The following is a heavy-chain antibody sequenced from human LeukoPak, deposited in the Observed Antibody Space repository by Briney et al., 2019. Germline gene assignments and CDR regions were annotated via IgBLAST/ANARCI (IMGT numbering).Heavy chain of an antibody. D-gene: IGHD1-26*01. J-gene: IGHJ5*02. V-gene: IGHV4-59*01. CDR3: ARSDSGSYKRWFDP. CDR2: IYYSGST. CDR1: GGSFSGYY. Sequence: ASETLSLTCAVYGGSFSGYYWSWIRQPPGKGLEWIGYIYYSGSTNYNPSLKSRVTISVDTSKNQFSLKLSSVTAADTAVYYCARSDSGSYKRWFDPWGQGTLVTVSS.